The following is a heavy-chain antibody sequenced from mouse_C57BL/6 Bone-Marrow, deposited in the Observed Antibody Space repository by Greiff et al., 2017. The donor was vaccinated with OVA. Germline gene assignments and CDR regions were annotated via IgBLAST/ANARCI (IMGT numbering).Heavy chain of an antibody. D-gene: IGHD1-1*01. Sequence: EVKLMESGGGLVKPGGSLKLSCAASGFTFSSYAMSWVRQTPEKRLEWVATLSDGGSYTSYPDNVKGRFTISRDNAKHNLYLQMSHLKSEDTARYYCARDGSSPPDYWGQGTTLTVSS. CDR2: LSDGGSYT. CDR3: ARDGSSPPDY. J-gene: IGHJ2*01. V-gene: IGHV5-4*01. CDR1: GFTFSSYA.